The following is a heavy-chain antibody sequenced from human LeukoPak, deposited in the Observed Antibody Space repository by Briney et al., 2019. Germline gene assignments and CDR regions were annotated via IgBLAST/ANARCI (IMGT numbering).Heavy chain of an antibody. CDR2: INSVGRST. Sequence: PGGSLRLSCVASGFTFSRYWMHWVRQAPGNGLVWVSRINSVGRSTNYADSVKGRFSNSRDNAENTLYLQMNSLRVEDTAVYYCVRGADTGYSSDSWGQGTLVSVSS. V-gene: IGHV3-74*01. D-gene: IGHD3-9*01. CDR1: GFTFSRYW. CDR3: VRGADTGYSSDS. J-gene: IGHJ4*02.